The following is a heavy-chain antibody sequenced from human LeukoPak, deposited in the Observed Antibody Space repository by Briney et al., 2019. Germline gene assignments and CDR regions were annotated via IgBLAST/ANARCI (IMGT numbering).Heavy chain of an antibody. V-gene: IGHV3-33*01. CDR2: IWSGGSNR. J-gene: IGHJ4*01. CDR1: GFIFSHYG. Sequence: PGESLRLSCAASGFIFSHYGMHWVRQAPGKGLEWVAVIWSGGSNRFYAGSVKGRFTISRDNSQNTLFLQMNSLRAEDTAMYYCARDAQRGFDYSNSLEYWGHGTLVTVSS. CDR3: ARDAQRGFDYSNSLEY. D-gene: IGHD4-11*01.